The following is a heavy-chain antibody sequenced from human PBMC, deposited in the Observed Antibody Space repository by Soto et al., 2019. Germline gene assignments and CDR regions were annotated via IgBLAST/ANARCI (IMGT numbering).Heavy chain of an antibody. CDR2: FTPIFGTP. CDR3: ARVRYSGYDSAAYDAFDI. D-gene: IGHD5-12*01. CDR1: GGTFSSYA. Sequence: ASVKVSCKASGGTFSSYAISWGRRAPGQGLEWMGGFTPIFGTPNYAQKFQGRVTITADESTSTAYMELSSLRSEDTAVYYCARVRYSGYDSAAYDAFDIWGQGTMVTVSS. V-gene: IGHV1-69*13. J-gene: IGHJ3*02.